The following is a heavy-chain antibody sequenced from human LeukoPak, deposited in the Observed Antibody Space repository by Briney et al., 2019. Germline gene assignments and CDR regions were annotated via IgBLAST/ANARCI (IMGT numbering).Heavy chain of an antibody. CDR2: IKLDGSDK. J-gene: IGHJ4*02. CDR1: GFTFSSYW. Sequence: GGSLRLSCAASGFTFSSYWMTWVRQAPGKGLEWVANIKLDGSDKYYVDSVKGRFTISRDNAKNSLYLQMNSLRADDTAVYYCARDQGGFDWFQFDYWGQGTPVTVSS. V-gene: IGHV3-7*01. CDR3: ARDQGGFDWFQFDY. D-gene: IGHD3-9*01.